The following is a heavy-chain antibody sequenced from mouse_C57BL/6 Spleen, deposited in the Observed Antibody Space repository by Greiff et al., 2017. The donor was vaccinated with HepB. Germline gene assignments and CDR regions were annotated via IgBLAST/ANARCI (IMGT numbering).Heavy chain of an antibody. Sequence: VQLQESGAELARPGASVKMSCKASGYTFTSYTMHWVKQRPGQGLEWIGYINPSSGYTKYNQKFKDKATLTADKSSSTAYMQLSSLTSEDSAVYYGASPRITTAPWGQGTTLTVSS. CDR1: GYTFTSYT. V-gene: IGHV1-4*01. J-gene: IGHJ2*01. D-gene: IGHD1-1*01. CDR3: ASPRITTAP. CDR2: INPSSGYT.